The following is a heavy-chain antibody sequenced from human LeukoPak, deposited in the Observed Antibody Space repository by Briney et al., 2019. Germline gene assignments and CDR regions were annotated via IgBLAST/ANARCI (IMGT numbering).Heavy chain of an antibody. CDR1: GYTFTSYG. CDR2: ISAYNGNT. Sequence: ASVKVSCKASGYTFTSYGISWVRQAPGQGLEWMGWISAYNGNTNYAQKLQGRVTMTTDTSTSTAYMELRSLRSDDTAVCYCARDAGRYCSSTSCYPDYWGQGTLVTVSS. V-gene: IGHV1-18*01. D-gene: IGHD2-2*01. J-gene: IGHJ4*02. CDR3: ARDAGRYCSSTSCYPDY.